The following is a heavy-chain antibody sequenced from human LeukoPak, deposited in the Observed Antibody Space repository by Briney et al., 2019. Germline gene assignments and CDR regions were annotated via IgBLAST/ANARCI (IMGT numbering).Heavy chain of an antibody. J-gene: IGHJ1*01. CDR2: IYHSGST. CDR1: GDSISSYY. V-gene: IGHV4-59*01. CDR3: ARGGAARLHFQN. D-gene: IGHD6-6*01. Sequence: PSETLSLTCTVFGDSISSYYWSWIRQPPGKGLEWIGYIYHSGSTNYNPSLQSRVTISVDTSKNQFSLNLNSVTAADTAVYYCARGGAARLHFQNWGQGTLVTVSS.